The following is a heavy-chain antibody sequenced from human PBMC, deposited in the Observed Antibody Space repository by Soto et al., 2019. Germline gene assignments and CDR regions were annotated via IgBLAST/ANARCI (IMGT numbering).Heavy chain of an antibody. CDR2: IDYSGST. Sequence: PSETLSLTRAVHGGSLRGYYCSRIRQPPGKKLEWIGYIDYSGSTNYNPSLKSRVTISVDTSKNQFSLKLSSVTAADTAVYYCARSLTICGVDPLYYYGMDVWGQGTTVTVSS. D-gene: IGHD3-3*01. CDR1: GGSLRGYY. CDR3: ARSLTICGVDPLYYYGMDV. V-gene: IGHV4-59*01. J-gene: IGHJ6*02.